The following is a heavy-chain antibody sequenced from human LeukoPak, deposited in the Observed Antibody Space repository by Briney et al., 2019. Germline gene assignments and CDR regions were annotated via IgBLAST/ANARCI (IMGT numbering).Heavy chain of an antibody. CDR3: ASDWTYYFDMAV. Sequence: GGSLRLSCAGSGFTFSDAWMNWVRQAPGKGLEWVGGMKSRGSGSTTDYAAPVKGRLTISRDHSKNTLFLQMTSLQAEDTPVYYCASDWTYYFDMAVWGQGTTVTVSS. V-gene: IGHV3-15*01. D-gene: IGHD3/OR15-3a*01. J-gene: IGHJ6*02. CDR1: GFTFSDAW. CDR2: MKSRGSGSTT.